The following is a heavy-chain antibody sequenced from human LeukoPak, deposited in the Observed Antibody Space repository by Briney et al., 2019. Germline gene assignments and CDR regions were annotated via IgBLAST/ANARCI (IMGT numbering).Heavy chain of an antibody. CDR1: GGSFSGYY. CDR2: INHSGST. CDR3: ARQADSSGWYGPVGV. D-gene: IGHD6-19*01. Sequence: PSETLSLTCAVYGGSFSGYYWSWIRQPPGKGLEWIGEINHSGSTNYNPSLKSRVTISVDTSKNQFSLKLSSVTAADTAVYYCARQADSSGWYGPVGVWGKGTTVTISS. J-gene: IGHJ6*04. V-gene: IGHV4-34*01.